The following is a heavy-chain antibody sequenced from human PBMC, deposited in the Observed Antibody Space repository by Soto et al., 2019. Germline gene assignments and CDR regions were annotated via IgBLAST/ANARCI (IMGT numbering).Heavy chain of an antibody. CDR2: IRPRGEGGTT. CDR3: PADIASTIATRGFAH. CDR1: GFTFTYAW. D-gene: IGHD2-21*01. V-gene: IGHV3-15*07. J-gene: IGHJ4*02. Sequence: EVQLVESGGGLVQPGGSLRLSCAASGFTFTYAWMIWVRQAPGKGLEWVGRIRPRGEGGTTDYAAPVKGRFSVSRDDSRNTLYLQMNSLPTEDTASYYCPADIASTIATRGFAHWGQGTLVTVSS.